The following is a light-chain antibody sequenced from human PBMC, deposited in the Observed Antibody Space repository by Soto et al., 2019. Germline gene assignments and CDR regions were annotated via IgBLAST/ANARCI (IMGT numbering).Light chain of an antibody. CDR1: QSISNY. CDR2: AAS. V-gene: IGKV1D-12*01. CDR3: QQAHIVPFT. J-gene: IGKJ5*01. Sequence: DIQMTQSPSSVSASVGDRVTITCRASQSISNYLAWYQHKPGKAPKLPIYAASALQSGVPLRFSGSGSGTDFTLTISSLQPEDFATYFCQQAHIVPFTFGQGTRLEIK.